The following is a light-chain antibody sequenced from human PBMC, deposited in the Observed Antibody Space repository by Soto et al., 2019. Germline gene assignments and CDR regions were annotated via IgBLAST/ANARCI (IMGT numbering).Light chain of an antibody. Sequence: DIQMTQSPSTLSAYVGDRVTITCGASQSISSWLAWYQQKPGKAPNLLIYDAASLEAGVPSRFSGSGTGTEFTLTINSLQPTDFATYYCQQYNSYPWTFGQGTKVDIK. CDR1: QSISSW. J-gene: IGKJ1*01. V-gene: IGKV1-5*01. CDR2: DAA. CDR3: QQYNSYPWT.